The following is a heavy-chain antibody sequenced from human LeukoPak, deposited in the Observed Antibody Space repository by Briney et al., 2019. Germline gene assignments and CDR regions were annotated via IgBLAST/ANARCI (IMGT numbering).Heavy chain of an antibody. J-gene: IGHJ4*02. D-gene: IGHD4-17*01. Sequence: SVKVSCKASGGTFSSYAISWVRQAPGQGLEWMGGIIPIFGTANYAQKFQGRVTITTDASTSTAYMELSSLRSEDTAVYYCAISYGEGRAEGRYFDAWGQGTLVTVSS. CDR3: AISYGEGRAEGRYFDA. CDR2: IIPIFGTA. CDR1: GGTFSSYA. V-gene: IGHV1-69*05.